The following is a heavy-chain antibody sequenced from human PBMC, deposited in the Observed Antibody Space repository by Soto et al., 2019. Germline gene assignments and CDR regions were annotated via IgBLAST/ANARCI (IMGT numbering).Heavy chain of an antibody. CDR3: ARTSRKDTATKD. D-gene: IGHD5-18*01. J-gene: IGHJ4*02. CDR2: INHSGST. Sequence: SETLSLTCAVYGGSFSGYYWSWIRQPPGKGLEWIGEINHSGSTNYNPSLKSRVTISVDTSKNQFSLKLSSVTAADTAVYYCARTSRKDTATKDWGQGTLVTVSS. V-gene: IGHV4-34*01. CDR1: GGSFSGYY.